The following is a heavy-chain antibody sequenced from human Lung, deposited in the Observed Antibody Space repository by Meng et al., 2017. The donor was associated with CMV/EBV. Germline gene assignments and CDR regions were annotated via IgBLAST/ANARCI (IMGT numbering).Heavy chain of an antibody. Sequence: SXTXSLXCTVSGGSISSYYWSWIRQPPGKGLEWIGYIYYSGSTNYNPSLKSRVTISVDTSKNQFSLKLSSVTAADTAVYYCARNSPAAPHYYYYGMDVWGLGXTVTVSS. J-gene: IGHJ6*02. V-gene: IGHV4-59*01. CDR3: ARNSPAAPHYYYYGMDV. D-gene: IGHD2-2*01. CDR1: GGSISSYY. CDR2: IYYSGST.